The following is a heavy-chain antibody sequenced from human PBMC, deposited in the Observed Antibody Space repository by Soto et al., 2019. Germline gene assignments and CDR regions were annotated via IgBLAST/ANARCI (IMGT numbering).Heavy chain of an antibody. CDR1: GYTFTNYG. CDR2: ISAYNGDT. J-gene: IGHJ4*02. Sequence: QVQLVQSGAEVKKPGASVKVSCKASGYTFTNYGISWVRRAPGQGLEWMGWISAYNGDTNYAQNLQGRVTMTTDTAPGKAYMELRGLRSDDTAIYFCAGGGGVVLAHFDYWGQGTLVTVSS. V-gene: IGHV1-18*01. D-gene: IGHD2-15*01. CDR3: AGGGGVVLAHFDY.